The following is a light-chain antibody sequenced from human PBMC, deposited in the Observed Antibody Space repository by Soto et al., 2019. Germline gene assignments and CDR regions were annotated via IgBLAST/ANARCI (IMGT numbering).Light chain of an antibody. J-gene: IGLJ2*01. Sequence: QSALTQPASVSGSPGQSITISCTGTSSDVGSYNLVSWYQQHPGKAPKLMIYEGSKRPSGVSNPFSGSKSGNTASLTISGLQAEDEADYYCCSYAGSSSHVVFGGGTKLTVL. V-gene: IGLV2-23*01. CDR1: SSDVGSYNL. CDR3: CSYAGSSSHVV. CDR2: EGS.